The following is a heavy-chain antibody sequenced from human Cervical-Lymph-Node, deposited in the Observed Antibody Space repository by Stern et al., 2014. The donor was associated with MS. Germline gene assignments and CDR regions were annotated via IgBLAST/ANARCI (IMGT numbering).Heavy chain of an antibody. CDR2: TRNRVNGYIT. CDR3: ARSAYLHGMDV. CDR1: GFTLSDHY. Sequence: ELQLVQSGGGLVQPGGSLRLSCVVSGFTLSDHYMDWVRQAPGKGLEWVGRTRNRVNGYITEYAASVKGRSTISRDDSGNSLYLQINSLKTEDTAVYYCARSAYLHGMDVWGQGTTVTVSS. D-gene: IGHD3-16*01. V-gene: IGHV3-72*01. J-gene: IGHJ6*02.